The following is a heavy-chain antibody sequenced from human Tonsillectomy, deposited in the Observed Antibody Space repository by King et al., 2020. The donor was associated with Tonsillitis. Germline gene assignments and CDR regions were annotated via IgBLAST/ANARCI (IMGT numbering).Heavy chain of an antibody. CDR3: ARGYSVEMATLDEFDY. D-gene: IGHD5-24*01. CDR2: MNPNSGYT. V-gene: IGHV1-8*01. CDR1: GYTFSSYD. J-gene: IGHJ4*02. Sequence: QLVQSGAEVKKPGASVKVSCKASGYTFSSYDINWVRQATGQGLEWMGWMNPNSGYTGYAQKFKGRVTMTRNTSISTAYMELSSLRSETTAPYYCARGYSVEMATLDEFDYWGQGTLVTVSS.